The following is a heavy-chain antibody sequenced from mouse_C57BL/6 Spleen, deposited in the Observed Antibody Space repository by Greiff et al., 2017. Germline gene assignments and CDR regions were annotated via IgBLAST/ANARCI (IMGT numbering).Heavy chain of an antibody. CDR1: GYTFTSYW. CDR2: INPSNGGT. Sequence: QVQLQQPGTELVKPGASVKLSCKASGYTFTSYWMHWVKQRPGQGLEWIGNINPSNGGTNYNEKFKSKVTLTVDKSSSTAYMQLSSLTSEDSAVYYCERSGGDGYDDPLDYWGQGTTLTVSS. D-gene: IGHD2-2*01. CDR3: ERSGGDGYDDPLDY. J-gene: IGHJ2*01. V-gene: IGHV1-53*01.